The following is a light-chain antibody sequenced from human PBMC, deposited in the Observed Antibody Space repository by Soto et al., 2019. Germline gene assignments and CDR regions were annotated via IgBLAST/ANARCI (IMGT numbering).Light chain of an antibody. J-gene: IGKJ4*01. V-gene: IGKV1-12*01. CDR1: QGISSY. CDR2: AAS. Sequence: DIQMTQSPSSVSASVGDRVTITCRASQGISSYLAWYQQKPGKAPKLLIYAASSLQSGVPSRFSGCGSGTDFTLTISSPQPEDFANYYCQQANSFPPTFGGGTKVEIK. CDR3: QQANSFPPT.